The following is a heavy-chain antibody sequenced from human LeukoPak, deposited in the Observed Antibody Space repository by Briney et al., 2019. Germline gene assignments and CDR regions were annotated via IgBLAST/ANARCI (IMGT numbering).Heavy chain of an antibody. CDR3: ARDFSQKAKKRIYGSGSAFDY. Sequence: GGSLRLSCAASGFTVSSNYMTWVRQAPGKGLEWVSVIYSGGSTYYADSVKGRFTISRDNSKNTLYLQMNSLRAEDTAVYYCARDFSQKAKKRIYGSGSAFDYWGQGTLVTVSS. CDR2: IYSGGST. V-gene: IGHV3-53*01. D-gene: IGHD3-10*01. CDR1: GFTVSSNY. J-gene: IGHJ4*02.